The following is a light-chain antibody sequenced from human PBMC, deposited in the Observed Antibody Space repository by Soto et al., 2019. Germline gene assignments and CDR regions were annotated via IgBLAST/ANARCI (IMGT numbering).Light chain of an antibody. CDR1: SSDVGGYNF. CDR3: SSYTTSNTGV. J-gene: IGLJ3*02. Sequence: QSALTQPASESGSPGQSITISCTGTSSDVGGYNFVSWYQQHPGKAPKLMIYEVSNRTSGVSNRFSGSRSGNAASLTISGLQAEDAADYYCSSYTTSNTGVFGGGTKLTVL. V-gene: IGLV2-14*01. CDR2: EVS.